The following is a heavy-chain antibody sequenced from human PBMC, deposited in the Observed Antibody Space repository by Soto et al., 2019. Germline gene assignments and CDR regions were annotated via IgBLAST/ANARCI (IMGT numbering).Heavy chain of an antibody. D-gene: IGHD3-10*01. V-gene: IGHV3-15*01. J-gene: IGHJ6*02. CDR3: TTRDLWLDYSGMDV. CDR2: IKSKTDGGTT. Sequence: PGGSLRLSCAASGFTFSSYAMSWVRQAPGKGLEWVGRIKSKTDGGTTDYAAPVKGRFTISRDDSKNTLYLQMNSLKTEDTAVYYCTTRDLWLDYSGMDVWGQGTTVTLSS. CDR1: GFTFSSYA.